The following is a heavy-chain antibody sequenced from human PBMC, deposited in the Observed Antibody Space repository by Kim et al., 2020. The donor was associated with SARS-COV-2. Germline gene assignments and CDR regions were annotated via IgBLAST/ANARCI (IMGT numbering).Heavy chain of an antibody. CDR2: IDPSDSYT. CDR3: ARRVSSSGYSHYPTFPLDY. D-gene: IGHD3-22*01. CDR1: GYSFTSYW. V-gene: IGHV5-10-1*01. Sequence: GESLKISCKGSGYSFTSYWISWVRQMPGKGLEWMGRIDPSDSYTNYSPSFQGHVTISADKSISTAYLQWSSLKASDTAMYYCARRVSSSGYSHYPTFPLDYWGQGTLVTVSS. J-gene: IGHJ4*02.